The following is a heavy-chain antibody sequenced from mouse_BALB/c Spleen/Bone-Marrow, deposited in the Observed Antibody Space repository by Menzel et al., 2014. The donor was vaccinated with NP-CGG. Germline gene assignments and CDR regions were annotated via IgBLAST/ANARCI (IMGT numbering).Heavy chain of an antibody. CDR3: TRSNYGYWFFDV. Sequence: VQLQQSGAELVKPGASVKLSCKASGYTFTSYYMYWVKQRPGQDLEWIGEINPSNGGTNFNEKFKSKATLTVDKSSNTAYVQLSSLTSEDSAVYHCTRSNYGYWFFDVWGAGTTVTVSS. CDR2: INPSNGGT. V-gene: IGHV1S81*02. J-gene: IGHJ1*01. D-gene: IGHD1-1*01. CDR1: GYTFTSYY.